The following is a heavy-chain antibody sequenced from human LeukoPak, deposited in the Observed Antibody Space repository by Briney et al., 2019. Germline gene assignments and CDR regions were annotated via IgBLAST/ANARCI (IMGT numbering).Heavy chain of an antibody. Sequence: SETLSLTYAVGGGSFSGYYWSWIRQPPGKGLKWSGEINRSGSTNYKPSLKRRVSISVDTSKNLFSLKLSSVTAADTAVYYCAMILLGYCSGGSCLNLYYFDYWGQGTLVTVSS. J-gene: IGHJ4*02. D-gene: IGHD2-15*01. CDR3: AMILLGYCSGGSCLNLYYFDY. V-gene: IGHV4-34*01. CDR1: GGSFSGYY. CDR2: INRSGST.